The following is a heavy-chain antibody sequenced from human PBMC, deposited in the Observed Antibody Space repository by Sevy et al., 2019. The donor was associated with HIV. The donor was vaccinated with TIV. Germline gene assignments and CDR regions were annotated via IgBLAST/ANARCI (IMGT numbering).Heavy chain of an antibody. CDR3: ARDMRQGILPTYGMDV. D-gene: IGHD1-26*01. CDR2: IYYSGST. CDR1: GGSVSSGSYY. Sequence: SETLSLTCTVSGGSVSSGSYYWSWIRQPPGKGLEWIGYIYYSGSTNYNPSLKSRVTISVDTSKNQFSLKLGSVTAAETAVYYCARDMRQGILPTYGMDVWGQGTTVTVSS. J-gene: IGHJ6*02. V-gene: IGHV4-61*01.